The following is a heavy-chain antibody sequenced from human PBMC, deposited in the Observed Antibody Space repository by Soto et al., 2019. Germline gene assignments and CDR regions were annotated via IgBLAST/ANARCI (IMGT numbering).Heavy chain of an antibody. CDR3: ARYSSGLDY. J-gene: IGHJ4*02. V-gene: IGHV3-33*01. Sequence: GGSLRLSCAASGFPFSNYGIHWVRQAPGKGLEWVSCIWYDGSNKYYVDSVKGRFTISRDNSKNTVYLQMNSLRAEDTAVYYCARYSSGLDYWGQGTLVTVSS. D-gene: IGHD6-19*01. CDR1: GFPFSNYG. CDR2: IWYDGSNK.